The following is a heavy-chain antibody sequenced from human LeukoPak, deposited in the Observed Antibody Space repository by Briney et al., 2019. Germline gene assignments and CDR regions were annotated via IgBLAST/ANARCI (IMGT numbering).Heavy chain of an antibody. Sequence: SVKVSCKASGGTFSSYVISWVRQAPGQGLEWMGRIIPILGIANYAQKFQGRVTITADKSTSTAYMELSSLRSEDTAVYYCAREGMSGRYNWFDPWGQGTLVTVSS. V-gene: IGHV1-69*04. D-gene: IGHD3-10*01. CDR2: IIPILGIA. CDR3: AREGMSGRYNWFDP. J-gene: IGHJ5*02. CDR1: GGTFSSYV.